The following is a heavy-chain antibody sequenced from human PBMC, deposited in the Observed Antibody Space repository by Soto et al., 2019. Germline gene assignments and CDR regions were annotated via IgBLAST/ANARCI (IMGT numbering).Heavy chain of an antibody. CDR1: GRSFSGYY. CDR2: INHSGST. J-gene: IGHJ5*02. V-gene: IGHV4-34*01. D-gene: IGHD6-13*01. CDR3: ARGYSSLDP. Sequence: SETLSLTCAVYGRSFSGYYWSWIRQPPGKGLEWIGEINHSGSTNYDPSLKSRVTISVDTSKNQFSLKRSSVTAADTAVYDCARGYSSLDPWGQGTLVTVSS.